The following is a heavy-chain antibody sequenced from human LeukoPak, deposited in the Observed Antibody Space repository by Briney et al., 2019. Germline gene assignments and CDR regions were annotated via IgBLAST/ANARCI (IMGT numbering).Heavy chain of an antibody. CDR3: ARGRVGAKWASNWFDP. CDR2: IYTSGST. Sequence: ASETLSLTCTVSGGSISSGSYYWSWLRQPAGKGLEWIGRIYTSGSTNYNPSLKSRVTISVDTSKNQFSLKLSSVTAADTAVYYCARGRVGAKWASNWFDPWGQGTLVTVSS. V-gene: IGHV4-61*02. CDR1: GGSISSGSYY. J-gene: IGHJ5*02. D-gene: IGHD1-26*01.